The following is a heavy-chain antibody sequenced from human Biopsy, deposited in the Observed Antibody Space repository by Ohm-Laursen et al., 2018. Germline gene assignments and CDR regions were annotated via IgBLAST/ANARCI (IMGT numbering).Heavy chain of an antibody. V-gene: IGHV4-59*01. CDR2: IYYTGST. CDR1: RDSISNYY. D-gene: IGHD3-16*01. Sequence: PGTLSLTCPVSRDSISNYYWTWIRQSPGKGLEWIGYIYYTGSTNYNPSVKSRVTISVDTSKNQFSLKLNSVTAADTAVYFCARDSRGVHLNTTLITGKNLDSWGQGILVTVSS. J-gene: IGHJ4*02. CDR3: ARDSRGVHLNTTLITGKNLDS.